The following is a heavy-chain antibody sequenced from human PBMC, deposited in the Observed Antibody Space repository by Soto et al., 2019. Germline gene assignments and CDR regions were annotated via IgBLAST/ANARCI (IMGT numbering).Heavy chain of an antibody. V-gene: IGHV4-34*01. J-gene: IGHJ5*02. Sequence: SETLSLTCXVYGGSFSGYYWSWIRQPPGKGLEWIGEINHSGSTNYNPSLKSRVTISVDTSKNQFSLKLSSVTAADTAVYYCARSRDNWFDPWGQGTLVTVSS. CDR2: INHSGST. CDR1: GGSFSGYY. CDR3: ARSRDNWFDP.